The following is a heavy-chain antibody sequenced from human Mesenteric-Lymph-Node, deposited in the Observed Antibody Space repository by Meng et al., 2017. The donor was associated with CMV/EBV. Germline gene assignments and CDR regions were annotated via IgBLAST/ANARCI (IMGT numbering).Heavy chain of an antibody. CDR2: INHSGST. V-gene: IGHV4-34*01. Sequence: QLQEWGEGLLKPSETPSLTCAVYGASFSGYYWSWIRQPPGKGLEWIGEINHSGSTNYNPSLKRRVTISVDTSKNQFSLKLSSVTAADTAVYYCARGNYMVRVFSSTTFDYWGQGTLVTVSS. J-gene: IGHJ4*02. CDR3: ARGNYMVRVFSSTTFDY. D-gene: IGHD3-10*01. CDR1: GASFSGYY.